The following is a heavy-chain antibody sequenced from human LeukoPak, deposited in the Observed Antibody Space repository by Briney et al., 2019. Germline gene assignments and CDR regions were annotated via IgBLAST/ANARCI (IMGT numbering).Heavy chain of an antibody. CDR2: IYYSGST. CDR1: GGSFSGYY. V-gene: IGHV4-59*01. J-gene: IGHJ5*02. Sequence: SETLSLTCAVYGGSFSGYYWSWIRQPPGKGLEWIGYIYYSGSTNYNPSLKSRVTISVDTSKNQFSLKLSSVTAADTAVYYCARGYCGGDCYPSRYNWFDPWGQGTLVTVSS. CDR3: ARGYCGGDCYPSRYNWFDP. D-gene: IGHD2-21*02.